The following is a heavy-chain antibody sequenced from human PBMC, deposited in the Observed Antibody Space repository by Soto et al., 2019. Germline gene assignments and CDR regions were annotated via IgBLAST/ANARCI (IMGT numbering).Heavy chain of an antibody. CDR1: GFTFNSYS. D-gene: IGHD2-2*01. Sequence: EVQLVESGGGLVQPGGSLRLSCVASGFTFNSYSMNWVRQAPGKGLEWISYINSGSTSVFYAVSVKGRFTISRDNAKNSLYLQMNSLRAEDTAVYYCASSTSPDAYWGQGTLVTVSS. CDR3: ASSTSPDAY. CDR2: INSGSTSV. J-gene: IGHJ4*02. V-gene: IGHV3-48*01.